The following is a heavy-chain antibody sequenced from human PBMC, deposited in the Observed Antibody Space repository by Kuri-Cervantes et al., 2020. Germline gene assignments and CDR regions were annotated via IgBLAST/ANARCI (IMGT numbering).Heavy chain of an antibody. CDR3: ARAGYSSSWYEY. V-gene: IGHV3-7*02. CDR2: IKRDGGVR. CDR1: GFTFSTYS. J-gene: IGHJ4*02. Sequence: GGSLRLSCLASGFTFSTYSVSWVRQTPGKGLEWVANIKRDGGVRYYADSVEGRFTISRDTAKKSLYLQMDSLRAEDAAMYYCARAGYSSSWYEYWGQGTLGTVSS. D-gene: IGHD6-13*01.